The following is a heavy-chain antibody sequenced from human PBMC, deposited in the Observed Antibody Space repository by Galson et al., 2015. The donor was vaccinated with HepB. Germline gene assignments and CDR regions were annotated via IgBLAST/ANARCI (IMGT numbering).Heavy chain of an antibody. CDR2: IRSKANNYAT. J-gene: IGHJ4*02. D-gene: IGHD6-13*01. CDR3: TRLGDFSGYSSR. V-gene: IGHV3-73*01. Sequence: VRQASGKGPEWVGRIRSKANNYATSYVPSLKGRFTISRDDSKNMAYLHMKSLKTEDTAVYYCTRLGDFSGYSSRWGQGTLVTVSS.